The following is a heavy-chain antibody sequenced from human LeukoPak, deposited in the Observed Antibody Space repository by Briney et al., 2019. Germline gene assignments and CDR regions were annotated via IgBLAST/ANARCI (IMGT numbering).Heavy chain of an antibody. Sequence: GGSLRLSCAASGFTLSSYAMHWVRQASGKGLEWVALTSYDGYNKYYGDSVKGRFTISRDNSKNTLYLQMNSLRADDTAVYYCAKAGSSGSFDSWGQGTLVTVSS. CDR2: TSYDGYNK. D-gene: IGHD6-19*01. CDR1: GFTLSSYA. J-gene: IGHJ4*02. CDR3: AKAGSSGSFDS. V-gene: IGHV3-30*18.